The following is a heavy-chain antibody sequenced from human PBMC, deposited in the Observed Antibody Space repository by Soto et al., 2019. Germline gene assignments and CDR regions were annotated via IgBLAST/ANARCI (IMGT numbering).Heavy chain of an antibody. CDR3: AKALYGSAYYYYYYGMDV. V-gene: IGHV3-23*01. Sequence: GGSLRLSCAASGFTFSSYAMSWVRQAPGKGLEWVSAISGSGGSTYYADSVKGRFTISRDNSKNTLYLQMNSLRAEDTAVYYCAKALYGSAYYYYYYGMDVWGQGTTVTVSS. CDR2: ISGSGGST. J-gene: IGHJ6*02. CDR1: GFTFSSYA. D-gene: IGHD3-10*01.